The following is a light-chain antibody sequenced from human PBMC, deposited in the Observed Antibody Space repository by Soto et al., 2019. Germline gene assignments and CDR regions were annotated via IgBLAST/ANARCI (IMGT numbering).Light chain of an antibody. CDR1: SSDVGGYKY. Sequence: QSALTQPASVSGSPGQSITISCTGTSSDVGGYKYVSWYQQHPAKAPKLMIYDVSNRPSGVSNRFSGSKSGNTASLTISGLQAEYEADYYCSSYTSSSTLEVFGTGTKLTVL. CDR3: SSYTSSSTLEV. V-gene: IGLV2-14*01. J-gene: IGLJ1*01. CDR2: DVS.